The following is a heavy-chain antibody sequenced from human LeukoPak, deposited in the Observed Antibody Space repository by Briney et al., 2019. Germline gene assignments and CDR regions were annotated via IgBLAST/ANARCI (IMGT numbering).Heavy chain of an antibody. CDR3: AKDWSGDYNWSDP. Sequence: GGSLRLSCAASGFTFSSYSMNWVRQAPGKGLEWVSSITSSSSYIYYADSVKGRFTISRDNAKNSLYLQMNSLRAEDTAVYYCAKDWSGDYNWSDPWGQGTLVTVSS. J-gene: IGHJ5*02. CDR2: ITSSSSYI. V-gene: IGHV3-21*01. D-gene: IGHD3-3*01. CDR1: GFTFSSYS.